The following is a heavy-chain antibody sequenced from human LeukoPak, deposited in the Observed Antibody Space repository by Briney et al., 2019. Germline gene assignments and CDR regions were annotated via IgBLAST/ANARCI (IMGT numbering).Heavy chain of an antibody. CDR2: ISAYNGNT. Sequence: ASVKVSCKASGYTFTSYGISWVRQAPGQGLEWMGWISAYNGNTNYAQKLQGRVTMTTDTSTSTAYMELRSLRSDDTAVYYCARSTVTTLDYYYYYMDVWGKGTTVTVSS. D-gene: IGHD4-17*01. CDR1: GYTFTSYG. J-gene: IGHJ6*03. CDR3: ARSTVTTLDYYYYYMDV. V-gene: IGHV1-18*01.